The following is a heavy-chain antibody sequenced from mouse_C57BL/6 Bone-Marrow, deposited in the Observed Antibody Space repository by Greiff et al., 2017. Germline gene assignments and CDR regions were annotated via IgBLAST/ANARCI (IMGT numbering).Heavy chain of an antibody. V-gene: IGHV14-1*01. CDR3: TPLYYVSIPWYFDV. Sequence: VQLQQSGAELVRPGASVKLSCTASGFNIKDYYMHWVKQRPEQGLEWIGRIDPEDGDTEYAPKFQGKATMTADTSSNTAYLQLSSLTSEDTAVYYWTPLYYVSIPWYFDVWGTGTTVTVSS. CDR2: IDPEDGDT. D-gene: IGHD1-1*01. CDR1: GFNIKDYY. J-gene: IGHJ1*03.